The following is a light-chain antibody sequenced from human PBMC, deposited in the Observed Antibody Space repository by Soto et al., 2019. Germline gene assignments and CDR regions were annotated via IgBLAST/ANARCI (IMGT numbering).Light chain of an antibody. J-gene: IGKJ4*01. CDR3: QQYNTYSSLT. Sequence: DIQMTQSPSTLSASVGDRVTITCRASQSISSWLAWYQQKLGRAPRLLIYDASSLESGVPSRFSGSAYGTEFTLTISSLQPDDFATYYCQQYNTYSSLTFGGGTKVEIK. CDR1: QSISSW. V-gene: IGKV1-5*01. CDR2: DAS.